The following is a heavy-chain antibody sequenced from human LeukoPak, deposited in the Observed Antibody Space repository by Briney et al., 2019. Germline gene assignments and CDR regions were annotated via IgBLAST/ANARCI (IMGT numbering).Heavy chain of an antibody. CDR3: AKHGSMTLIRGRLRYYYRAV. D-gene: IGHD3-10*01. J-gene: IGHJ6*03. CDR1: GFTFSSYG. V-gene: IGHV3-23*01. CDR2: ISGSGGST. Sequence: GGTLRLSCAASGFTFSSYGMSWVRQAPGKGLEWVSAISGSGGSTYYADSVKGRFTISRDNSKNTLYLQMNSLRAGDTAVYYCAKHGSMTLIRGRLRYYYRAVWGKGPTVPIPS.